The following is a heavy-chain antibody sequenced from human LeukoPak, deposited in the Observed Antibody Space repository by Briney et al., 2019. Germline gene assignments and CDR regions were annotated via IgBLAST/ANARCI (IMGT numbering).Heavy chain of an antibody. CDR3: ARDPEDIVVVVAATPPLDY. Sequence: ASVKVSCTASGYTFTSYGISWVRQAPGQGLEWMGWISAYNGNTNYAQKLQGRVTMTTDTSTSTAYMELRSLRSDDTAVYYCARDPEDIVVVVAATPPLDYWGQGTLVTVSS. V-gene: IGHV1-18*04. CDR2: ISAYNGNT. CDR1: GYTFTSYG. J-gene: IGHJ4*02. D-gene: IGHD2-15*01.